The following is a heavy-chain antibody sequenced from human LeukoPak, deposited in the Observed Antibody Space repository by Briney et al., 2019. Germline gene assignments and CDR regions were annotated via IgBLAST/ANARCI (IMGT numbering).Heavy chain of an antibody. CDR3: ARGMDIVATPGAFDI. J-gene: IGHJ3*02. Sequence: GASVKVSCKASGYTFTSYGISWVRQAPGQGLEWMGIINPSGGSTSYAQKFQGRVTITADKSTSTAYMELSSLRSEDTAVYYCARGMDIVATPGAFDIWGQGTMVTVSS. CDR1: GYTFTSYG. D-gene: IGHD5-12*01. V-gene: IGHV1-46*01. CDR2: INPSGGST.